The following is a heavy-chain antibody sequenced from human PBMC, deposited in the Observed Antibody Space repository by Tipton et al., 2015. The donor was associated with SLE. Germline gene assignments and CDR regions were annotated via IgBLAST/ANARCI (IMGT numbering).Heavy chain of an antibody. CDR1: NGSLSSYF. Sequence: TLSLTCTVSNGSLSSYFWTWIRQPPGKGLEWIGYISYSESTSYNPSLKSRVTISVDRSKNLFSLKLNSVTAADTAVYYCASLLWYSSGSFEDWGQGTLVTVSS. CDR2: ISYSEST. CDR3: ASLLWYSSGSFED. V-gene: IGHV4-59*01. J-gene: IGHJ4*02. D-gene: IGHD6-19*01.